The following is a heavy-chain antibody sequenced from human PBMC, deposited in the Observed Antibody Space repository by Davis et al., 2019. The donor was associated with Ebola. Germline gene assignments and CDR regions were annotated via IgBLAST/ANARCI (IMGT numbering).Heavy chain of an antibody. D-gene: IGHD6-13*01. CDR3: ARETGYSSSWSDNWFDP. CDR2: IWYDGSNK. J-gene: IGHJ5*02. Sequence: GGSLRLSCAASGFTFSSYAMHWVRQAPGKGLEWVAVIWYDGSNKYYADSVKGRFTISRDNSKNTLYLQMNSLRAEDTAVYYCARETGYSSSWSDNWFDPWGQGTLVTVSS. V-gene: IGHV3-33*01. CDR1: GFTFSSYA.